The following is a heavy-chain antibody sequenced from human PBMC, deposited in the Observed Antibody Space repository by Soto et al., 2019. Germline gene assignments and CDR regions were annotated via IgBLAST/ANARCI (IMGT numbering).Heavy chain of an antibody. V-gene: IGHV3-30*18. Sequence: QVQLVESGGGVVQPGRSLRLSCAASGFTFSSYGMHWVRQAPGKGLEWVAVISYDGSNKYYADSVKGRFTISRVNSKNTLYLQMNSLRAEDTAVYYCAKDGGLEYCGGDCYRSYYGMDVWGQGTTVTVSS. CDR3: AKDGGLEYCGGDCYRSYYGMDV. J-gene: IGHJ6*02. CDR2: ISYDGSNK. D-gene: IGHD2-21*02. CDR1: GFTFSSYG.